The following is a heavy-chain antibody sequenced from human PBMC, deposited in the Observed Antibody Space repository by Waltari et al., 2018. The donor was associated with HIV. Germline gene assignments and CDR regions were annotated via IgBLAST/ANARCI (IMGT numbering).Heavy chain of an antibody. CDR1: GYTFIDYF. CDR2: INPKSGVK. V-gene: IGHV1-2*06. Sequence: QELLVQSGAEVKKPGASVKVSCKASGYTFIDYFIHWVRQAPGQGLDGIGRINPKSGVKHYPQEFPGRVILTRDTSMSTAYMDLARLGAGDTALYFCARGYVQNDLRGLFHLWGRGTSVTVSS. J-gene: IGHJ2*01. D-gene: IGHD2-2*01. CDR3: ARGYVQNDLRGLFHL.